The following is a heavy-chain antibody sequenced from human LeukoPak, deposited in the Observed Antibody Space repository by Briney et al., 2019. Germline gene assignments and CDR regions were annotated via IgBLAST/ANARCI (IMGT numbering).Heavy chain of an antibody. J-gene: IGHJ5*02. D-gene: IGHD4-4*01. V-gene: IGHV4-4*07. CDR2: IYTSGST. Sequence: SETLSLTCTVSGGSISSYYWSWIRQPAGKGPEWIGRIYTSGSTNYNPSLKSRVTMSVDTSKNQFSLKLSSVTAADTAVYYCARGTFMATVTHHANWFDPWGQGTLVTVSS. CDR1: GGSISSYY. CDR3: ARGTFMATVTHHANWFDP.